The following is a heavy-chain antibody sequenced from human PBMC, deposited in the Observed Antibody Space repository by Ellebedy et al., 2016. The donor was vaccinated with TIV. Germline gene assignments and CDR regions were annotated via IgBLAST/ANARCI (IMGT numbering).Heavy chain of an antibody. CDR3: ARDCSSTSCYMEDYYGMDV. CDR2: ISGYNGNT. D-gene: IGHD2-2*02. J-gene: IGHJ6*02. V-gene: IGHV1-18*01. Sequence: AASVKVSCKASGYTFTNYGISWVRQAPGQGLEWMGWISGYNGNTNYAQKLQGRVTMTSDTSTNTAYMELRSLRSDDTAVYYCARDCSSTSCYMEDYYGMDVWGQGTTVTVSS. CDR1: GYTFTNYG.